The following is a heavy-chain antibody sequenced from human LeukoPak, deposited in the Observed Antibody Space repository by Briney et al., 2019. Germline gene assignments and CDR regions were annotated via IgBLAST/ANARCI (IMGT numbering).Heavy chain of an antibody. J-gene: IGHJ6*02. D-gene: IGHD2-2*01. V-gene: IGHV3-48*01. CDR2: ISSSSSTI. CDR3: ARDYCSSTSCYFYYYYGMDV. CDR1: GFTFSSYA. Sequence: PGGSLRLSCAASGFTFSSYAMSWVRQAPGKGLEWVSYISSSSSTIYYADSVKGRFTISRDNAKNSLYLQMNSLRAEDTAVYYCARDYCSSTSCYFYYYYGMDVWGQGTTVTVS.